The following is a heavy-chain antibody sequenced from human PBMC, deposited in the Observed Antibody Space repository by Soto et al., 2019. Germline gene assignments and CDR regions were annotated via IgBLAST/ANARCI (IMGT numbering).Heavy chain of an antibody. D-gene: IGHD3-10*01. Sequence: AGGSLRLSCAASGFTFSSYGMHWVRQAPGKGLEWVAVISYDGSNKYYADSVKGRFTISRDNSKNTLYLQMNSLRAEDTAVYYCAKLLWFGEPHPTYGMDVWGQGTTVTVSS. V-gene: IGHV3-30*18. CDR3: AKLLWFGEPHPTYGMDV. CDR1: GFTFSSYG. CDR2: ISYDGSNK. J-gene: IGHJ6*02.